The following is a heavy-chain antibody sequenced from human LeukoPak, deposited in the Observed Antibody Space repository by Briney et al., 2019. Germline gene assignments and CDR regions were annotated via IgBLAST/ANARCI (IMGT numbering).Heavy chain of an antibody. Sequence: GGSLRLSCAASGFTLSNYAMSWVRQAPGKGLEWVSGISGSGGSTYYADSVKGRFTISRDNSKNTLFLQMNSLRAEDTAVYNCAKKPPTLVYNNMDVWGKGTTVTVS. J-gene: IGHJ6*03. CDR3: AKKPPTLVYNNMDV. CDR1: GFTLSNYA. CDR2: ISGSGGST. V-gene: IGHV3-23*01. D-gene: IGHD2-8*01.